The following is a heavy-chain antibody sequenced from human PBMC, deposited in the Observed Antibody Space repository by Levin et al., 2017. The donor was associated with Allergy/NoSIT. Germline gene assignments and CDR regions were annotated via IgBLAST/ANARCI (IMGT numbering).Heavy chain of an antibody. Sequence: PSETLSLTCTVSGGSISSSSYYWGWIRQPPGKGLEWIGSIYYSGSTYYNPSLKSRVTISVDTSKNQFSLKLSSVTAADTAVYYCARQAVGAFDIWGQGTMVTVSS. CDR1: GGSISSSSYY. CDR3: ARQAVGAFDI. V-gene: IGHV4-39*01. CDR2: IYYSGST. D-gene: IGHD3-3*01. J-gene: IGHJ3*02.